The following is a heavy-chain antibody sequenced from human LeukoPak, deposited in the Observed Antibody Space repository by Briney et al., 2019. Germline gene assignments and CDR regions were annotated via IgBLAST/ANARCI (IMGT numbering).Heavy chain of an antibody. V-gene: IGHV3-23*01. CDR1: GFTFSSYG. J-gene: IGHJ4*02. D-gene: IGHD2-2*01. CDR2: ISGSGGST. Sequence: PGGSLRLSCAASGFTFSSYGMSWVRQAPGKGLEWVSAISGSGGSTYYADSVKGRFTISRDNSKNTLYLQMNSLRAEDTAVYYCAKARSDIVVVPAAMFVYWGQGTLVTVSS. CDR3: AKARSDIVVVPAAMFVY.